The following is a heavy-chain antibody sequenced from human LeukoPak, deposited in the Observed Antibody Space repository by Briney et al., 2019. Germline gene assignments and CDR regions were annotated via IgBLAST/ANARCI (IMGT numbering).Heavy chain of an antibody. J-gene: IGHJ4*02. D-gene: IGHD3-22*01. CDR1: GFTFSNYW. CDR2: VNGDGSAT. Sequence: GGSLRLSCAASGFTFSNYWMHWVRQAPGKGLVWVSRVNGDGSATNYADSVKGRFTISRDNAKNTLYLQMNSLRPEDTALYYCARDLRVVITGSFDSWGQGTLVTVSS. V-gene: IGHV3-74*01. CDR3: ARDLRVVITGSFDS.